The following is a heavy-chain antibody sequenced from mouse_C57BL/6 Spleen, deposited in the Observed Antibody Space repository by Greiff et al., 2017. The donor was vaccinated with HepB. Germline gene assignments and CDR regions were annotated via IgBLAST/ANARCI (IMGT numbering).Heavy chain of an antibody. D-gene: IGHD1-1*01. V-gene: IGHV10-1*01. Sequence: EVHLVESGGGLVQPKGSLKLSCAASGFSFNTYAMNWVRQAPGKGLEWVARIRSKSNNYATYYADSVKDRFTISRDDSESMLYLQMNNLKTEDTAMYYCVKGSRTFDYWGQGTTLTVSS. J-gene: IGHJ2*01. CDR1: GFSFNTYA. CDR3: VKGSRTFDY. CDR2: IRSKSNNYAT.